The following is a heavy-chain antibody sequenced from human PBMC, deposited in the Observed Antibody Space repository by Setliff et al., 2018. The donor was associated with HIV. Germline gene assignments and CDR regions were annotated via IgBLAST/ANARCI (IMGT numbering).Heavy chain of an antibody. CDR2: IYAAGAT. CDR3: AKGPIRMHYYDRSGYFQH. Sequence: GGSLRPSCEISGFSVGDNYMTWVRQTPKMGLEWVSLIYAAGATYYADSVKGRFTISRNNSTNTLYLQMNSLRAEDTAVYYCAKGPIRMHYYDRSGYFQHWGQGTPVTVSS. CDR1: GFSVGDNY. J-gene: IGHJ1*01. V-gene: IGHV3-53*01. D-gene: IGHD3-22*01.